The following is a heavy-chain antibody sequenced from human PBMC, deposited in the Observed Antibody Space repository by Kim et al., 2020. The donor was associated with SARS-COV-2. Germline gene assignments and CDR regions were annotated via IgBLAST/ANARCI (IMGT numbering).Heavy chain of an antibody. CDR1: GFTFSSYS. Sequence: GGSLRLSCAASGFTFSSYSMNWVRQAPGKGLEWVSYISSSSTICYADSVKGRFTISRDNAKNSVYLQMNSLRDEDTAVYYCARSGNFRVDYWGQGTLVTVSS. CDR3: ARSGNFRVDY. CDR2: ISSSSTI. V-gene: IGHV3-48*02. J-gene: IGHJ4*02.